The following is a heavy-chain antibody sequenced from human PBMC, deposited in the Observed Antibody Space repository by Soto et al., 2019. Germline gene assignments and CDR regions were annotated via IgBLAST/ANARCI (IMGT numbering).Heavy chain of an antibody. V-gene: IGHV3-66*01. J-gene: IGHJ4*02. Sequence: EVQLVESGGGLVQPGGSLRLSCAASGFTISSIYMTWLRQAPGKGLEWLSVIYSGGTTHYADSVKGRFTISRDNSKNTVYLQVNSLRAEDTAVYYCAREVVGGVTLSGFGHWGQGTLVIVSS. CDR1: GFTISSIY. D-gene: IGHD2-21*02. CDR2: IYSGGTT. CDR3: AREVVGGVTLSGFGH.